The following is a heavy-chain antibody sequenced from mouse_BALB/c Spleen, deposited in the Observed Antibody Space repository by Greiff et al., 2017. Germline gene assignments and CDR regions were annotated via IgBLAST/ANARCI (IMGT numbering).Heavy chain of an antibody. Sequence: VQLQQSGTVLARPGASVKLSCKASGYTFTSYWMHWVKQRPGQGLEWIGAIYPGNGDTSYNQKFKGKAKLTAVTSTSTAYMELSSLTNEDSAVYYCARRGLVHSAMDYWGQGTSVTVSS. CDR2: IYPGNGDT. V-gene: IGHV1-5*01. CDR1: GYTFTSYW. J-gene: IGHJ4*01. D-gene: IGHD2-3*01. CDR3: ARRGLVHSAMDY.